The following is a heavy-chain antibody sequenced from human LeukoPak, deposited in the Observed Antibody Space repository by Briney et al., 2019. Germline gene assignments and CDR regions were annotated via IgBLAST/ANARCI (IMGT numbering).Heavy chain of an antibody. Sequence: SETLSLTCTVSGGSISSSSYYWGWIRQPPGKGLEWIGSIYYSGSTYYNPSLKSRVTISVDTSKNQFSLKLSSATAADTAVYYCARQKGYSSGWYFDYWGQGTLVTVSS. D-gene: IGHD6-19*01. CDR2: IYYSGST. J-gene: IGHJ4*02. CDR3: ARQKGYSSGWYFDY. V-gene: IGHV4-39*01. CDR1: GGSISSSSYY.